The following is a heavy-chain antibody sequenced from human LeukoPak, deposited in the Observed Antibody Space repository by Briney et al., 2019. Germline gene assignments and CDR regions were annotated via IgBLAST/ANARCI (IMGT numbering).Heavy chain of an antibody. CDR2: ISYDGSNK. Sequence: SCKASGFTFSSYGMHWVRQAPGKGLEWVAVISYDGSNKYYADSVKGRFTISRDNSKNTLYLQMNSLRAEDTAVYYCAKDSWSSGYQGDFDYWGQGTLVTVSS. V-gene: IGHV3-30*18. J-gene: IGHJ4*02. D-gene: IGHD3-22*01. CDR3: AKDSWSSGYQGDFDY. CDR1: GFTFSSYG.